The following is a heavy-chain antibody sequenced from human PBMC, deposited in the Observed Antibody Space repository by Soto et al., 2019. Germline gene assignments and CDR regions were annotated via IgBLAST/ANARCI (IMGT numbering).Heavy chain of an antibody. CDR2: IWYDGSNK. D-gene: IGHD6-13*01. V-gene: IGHV3-33*01. CDR1: GFTFSSYG. J-gene: IGHJ4*02. Sequence: PGGSLRLSCAASGFTFSSYGMHWVRQAPGKGLEWVAVIWYDGSNKYYADSVKGRFTISRDNSKNTLYLQMNSLRAEDTAVYYCARGVSSWDDVFEYWGQGTLVTVSS. CDR3: ARGVSSWDDVFEY.